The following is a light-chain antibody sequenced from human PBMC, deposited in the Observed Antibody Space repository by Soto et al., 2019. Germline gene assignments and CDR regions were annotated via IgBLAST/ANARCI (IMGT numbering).Light chain of an antibody. CDR2: DAS. V-gene: IGKV1-5*01. CDR1: QNIDKW. J-gene: IGKJ1*01. CDR3: QQYDSYSPWM. Sequence: DIEMTQSPYPLSGSVGDRVSITFRASQNIDKWLAWHQQRPGKAPKLLIYDASSLEIGVPSRFSASGSGTEFTLTISCLQPDDFAPYYCQQYDSYSPWMFGQGTKVDVK.